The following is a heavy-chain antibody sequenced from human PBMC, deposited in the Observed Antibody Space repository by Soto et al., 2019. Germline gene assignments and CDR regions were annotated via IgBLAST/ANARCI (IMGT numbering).Heavy chain of an antibody. J-gene: IGHJ6*04. D-gene: IGHD4-4*01. CDR2: IYYSGST. CDR3: ARHGAYSNLPKV. V-gene: IGHV4-39*01. Sequence: QLQLQESGPGLVKPSETLSLTCTVSGGSISSSSYYWGWIRQPPGKGLEWIGSIYYSGSTYYNPSLKSRVTISVDTSKNQFSLKLSSVTAADTAVYYCARHGAYSNLPKVWGKGTTVTVSS. CDR1: GGSISSSSYY.